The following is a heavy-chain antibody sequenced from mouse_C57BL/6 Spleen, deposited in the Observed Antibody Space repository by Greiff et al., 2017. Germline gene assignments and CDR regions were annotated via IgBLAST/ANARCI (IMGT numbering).Heavy chain of an antibody. D-gene: IGHD1-1*01. J-gene: IGHJ1*03. V-gene: IGHV1-72*01. CDR2: IDPNSGGT. Sequence: QVQLQQSGAELVKPGASVKLSCTASGFNIKDYYMHWVKQRTGRGLEWIGRIDPNSGGTKYNEKFKSKATLTVDKPSSTAYMQLSSLTSEDSAVYYCARSGLDYGSFWYFDVWGTGTTVTVSS. CDR3: ARSGLDYGSFWYFDV. CDR1: GFNIKDYY.